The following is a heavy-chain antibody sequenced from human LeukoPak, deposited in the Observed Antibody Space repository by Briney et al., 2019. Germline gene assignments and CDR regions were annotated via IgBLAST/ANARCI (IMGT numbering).Heavy chain of an antibody. V-gene: IGHV4-61*03. CDR3: ARAPAATGTIDY. CDR1: GGSVSSGNYY. J-gene: IGHJ4*02. D-gene: IGHD6-13*01. Sequence: SETLSLTCTVSGGSVSSGNYYWSWIRQPPGKGLEWIGEINHSGSTNYKPSLKSRVTISVDTSKNHFSLKLSSVTAADTAVYYCARAPAATGTIDYWGQGTLVTVSS. CDR2: INHSGST.